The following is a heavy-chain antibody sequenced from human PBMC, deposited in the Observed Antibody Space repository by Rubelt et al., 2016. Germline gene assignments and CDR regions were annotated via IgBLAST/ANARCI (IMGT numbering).Heavy chain of an antibody. V-gene: IGHV4-38-2*02. CDR1: GGSVISGYY. J-gene: IGHJ5*02. CDR2: MYHSGST. Sequence: QLQLQASGPGLVKPSETLSLTCTVSGGSVISGYYWGWIRQPPAKGLEWIGTMYHSGSTSYNPSLKSRVTISLDKSKNQFALNLTSLAAADTAGYYGARGRNCMASTCFSSNWFDTWGKGILVTVSS. CDR3: ARGRNCMASTCFSSNWFDT. D-gene: IGHD2-21*02.